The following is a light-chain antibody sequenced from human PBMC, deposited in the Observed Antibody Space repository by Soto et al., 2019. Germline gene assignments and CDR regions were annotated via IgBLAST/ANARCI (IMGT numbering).Light chain of an antibody. V-gene: IGKV3D-20*02. CDR3: HQYYNRPPWT. CDR1: QSVSNNY. Sequence: EIVLTQPPGNLSLSPGERATLSSRASQSVSNNYLAWYQQTPGQAPRLLVFATSARATGVPDRFKGSRAVTDFTLTISSLQPEDSATYYCHQYYNRPPWTFGQGAKVDIK. J-gene: IGKJ1*01. CDR2: ATS.